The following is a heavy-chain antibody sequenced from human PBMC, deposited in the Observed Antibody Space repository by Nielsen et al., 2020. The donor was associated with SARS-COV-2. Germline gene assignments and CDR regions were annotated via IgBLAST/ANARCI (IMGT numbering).Heavy chain of an antibody. Sequence: GGSLRLSCAASGFIFTTYDMRWVRQAPGKGLEWVSSISGRGTSTYYADSVRGRFTVSRDNSNSTLFLQMNSLGADDTALYYCARKTYKGFDIWGQETMVTVSS. CDR3: ARKTYKGFDI. D-gene: IGHD5-24*01. V-gene: IGHV3-23*01. CDR1: GFIFTTYD. CDR2: ISGRGTST. J-gene: IGHJ3*02.